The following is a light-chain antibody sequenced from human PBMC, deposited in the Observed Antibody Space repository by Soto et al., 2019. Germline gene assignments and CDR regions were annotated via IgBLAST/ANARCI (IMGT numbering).Light chain of an antibody. J-gene: IGLJ1*01. CDR3: SSYTSSSTLV. CDR1: SSDVGAYNY. CDR2: DVS. V-gene: IGLV2-14*01. Sequence: QSALTQPASVSGSPGQSITISCTGTSSDVGAYNYVSWYQQHPGKAPKLMIYDVSDRPSGVSNRFSGSKSGNTASLTISGLQAEYEGDYFCSSYTSSSTLVFGTGTKLTVL.